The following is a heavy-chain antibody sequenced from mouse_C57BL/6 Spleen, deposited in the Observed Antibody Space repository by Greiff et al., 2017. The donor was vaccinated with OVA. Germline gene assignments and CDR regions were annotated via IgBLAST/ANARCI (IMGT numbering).Heavy chain of an antibody. V-gene: IGHV5-4*01. D-gene: IGHD2-4*01. CDR1: GFTFSSYA. CDR2: ISDGGSYT. Sequence: DVMLVESGGGLVKPGGSLKLSCAASGFTFSSYAMSWVRQTPEKRLEWVATISDGGSYTYYPDNVKGRFTISRDNAKNNLYLQMSHLKSEDTAMYYCARDYDYDGGDAMDYWGQGTSVTVSS. J-gene: IGHJ4*01. CDR3: ARDYDYDGGDAMDY.